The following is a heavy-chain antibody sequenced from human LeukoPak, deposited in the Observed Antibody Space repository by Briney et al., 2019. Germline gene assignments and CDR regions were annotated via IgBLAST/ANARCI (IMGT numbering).Heavy chain of an antibody. CDR2: ISGSGSAT. CDR3: TKVRAYDDSGNPYWHFDL. Sequence: GGSLRLSCAGSGFTFSRYAMSWVRPAPGKGLEWVSVISGSGSATYYADFVKGRFTISRDNSKNTLYLQMNSLRAEDTAVYYCTKVRAYDDSGNPYWHFDLWGRGTLVTVSS. D-gene: IGHD3-10*01. V-gene: IGHV3-23*01. CDR1: GFTFSRYA. J-gene: IGHJ2*01.